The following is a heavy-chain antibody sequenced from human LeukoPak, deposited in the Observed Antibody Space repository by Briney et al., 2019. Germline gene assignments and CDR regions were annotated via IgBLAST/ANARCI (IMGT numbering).Heavy chain of an antibody. CDR3: TRGNILSGYCFDF. J-gene: IGHJ4*02. CDR2: IHYTGAT. Sequence: PSETLSLTCAAYGGSISGYYWSWIRQPPGKGLEWVGEIHYTGATSYNPSLKSRATISIETSKNQVSLKLSPVTAADTAVYYCTRGNILSGYCFDFWGQGALVTVSS. V-gene: IGHV4-34*01. D-gene: IGHD3-9*01. CDR1: GGSISGYY.